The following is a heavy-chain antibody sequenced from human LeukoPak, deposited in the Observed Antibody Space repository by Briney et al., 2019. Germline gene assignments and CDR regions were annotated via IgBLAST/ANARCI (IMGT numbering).Heavy chain of an antibody. Sequence: PGGSLRLSCGVSGFTFNSYSMNWVRQAPGKGLEWVASIIGSGSEMFYADSLKGRFTISRDNSENSLYLQMNSLRVEDTAVYYCAKVQSDIVGAMFFAFDVWGQGKMVSVSS. CDR3: AKVQSDIVGAMFFAFDV. CDR1: GFTFNSYS. CDR2: IIGSGSEM. D-gene: IGHD1-26*01. V-gene: IGHV3-21*06. J-gene: IGHJ3*01.